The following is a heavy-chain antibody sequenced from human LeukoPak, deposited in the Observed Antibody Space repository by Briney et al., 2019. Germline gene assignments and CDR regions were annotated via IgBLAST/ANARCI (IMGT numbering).Heavy chain of an antibody. J-gene: IGHJ4*02. CDR3: ARDRERVVATMGYY. V-gene: IGHV1-18*04. Sequence: GASVKVSCKASGYTFTGYHMHWVRQAPGQGLEWMGWISAYNGNTNYAQKLQGRVTMTTDTSTSTAYMELRSLRSDDTAVYYCARDRERVVATMGYYWGQGTLVTVSS. D-gene: IGHD5-12*01. CDR2: ISAYNGNT. CDR1: GYTFTGYH.